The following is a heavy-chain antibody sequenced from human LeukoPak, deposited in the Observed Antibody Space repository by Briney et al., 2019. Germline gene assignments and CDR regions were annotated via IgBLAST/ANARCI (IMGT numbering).Heavy chain of an antibody. D-gene: IGHD3-10*01. CDR2: ISGSSSTI. V-gene: IGHV3-48*01. Sequence: GGSLRLSCAASGFTFSSYSMNWVRQAPGKGLEWGSYISGSSSTIYYADSVKGRFTISRDNGKNTLYLQMNSLRAEDTAMYYCAKGSSAGRPYYFDYWGQGTLVTVSS. J-gene: IGHJ4*02. CDR3: AKGSSAGRPYYFDY. CDR1: GFTFSSYS.